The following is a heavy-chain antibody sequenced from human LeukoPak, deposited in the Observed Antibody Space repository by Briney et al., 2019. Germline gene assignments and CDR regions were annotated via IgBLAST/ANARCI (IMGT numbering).Heavy chain of an antibody. Sequence: PGGSLRLSCAASGFTFSSKYMSWVRQAPGKGLEWVSVIYGGGSTYYEDSVKGRLTISRDNSKKTVYLQMNSVRAEDTAVYYCGRDGNSKPSDYWGQGTLVTVSS. J-gene: IGHJ4*02. CDR1: GFTFSSKY. CDR3: GRDGNSKPSDY. V-gene: IGHV3-53*01. D-gene: IGHD4-11*01. CDR2: IYGGGST.